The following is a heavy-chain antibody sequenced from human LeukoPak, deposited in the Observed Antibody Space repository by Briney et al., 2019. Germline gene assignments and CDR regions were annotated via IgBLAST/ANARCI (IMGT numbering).Heavy chain of an antibody. CDR1: SGSISSYY. Sequence: PSETLSLTCTVSSGSISSYYWGWIRQPPGKGLEWIGSIYYSGSTYYNPSLKSRVTISVDTSKNQFSLKLSSVTAADTAVYYCARGGCSGGSCYLIHYYYMDVWGKGTTVTVSS. V-gene: IGHV4-39*07. CDR3: ARGGCSGGSCYLIHYYYMDV. J-gene: IGHJ6*03. D-gene: IGHD2-15*01. CDR2: IYYSGST.